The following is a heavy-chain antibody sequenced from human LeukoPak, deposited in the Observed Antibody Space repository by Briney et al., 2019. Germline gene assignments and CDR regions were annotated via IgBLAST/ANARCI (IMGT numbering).Heavy chain of an antibody. J-gene: IGHJ2*01. CDR1: GFTFSSYA. CDR2: ISYDGSNK. V-gene: IGHV3-30-3*01. D-gene: IGHD5-12*01. CDR3: AKDRGSVAATRNFDL. Sequence: PGRSLRLSCAASGFTFSSYAMHWVRQAPGKGLEWVAVISYDGSNKYYADSVKGRFTISRDNSKNTLYLQMNSLRAEDTAVYYCAKDRGSVAATRNFDLWGRGTLVTVSS.